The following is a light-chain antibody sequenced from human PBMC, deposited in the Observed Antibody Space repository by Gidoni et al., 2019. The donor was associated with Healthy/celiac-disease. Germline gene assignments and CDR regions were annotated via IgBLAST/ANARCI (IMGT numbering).Light chain of an antibody. CDR1: QSLLHSDGKTY. V-gene: IGKV2D-29*01. Sequence: DSGMTQTHLSLSVTPGPPASISCKSSQSLLHSDGKTYLYWSLQKPCQPPHRLIYEVSNRFSGVPDRFSGSVSGTDFPLKISRVEAEDVGVYYCMQSIQLPYTFGXGTKLEIK. CDR2: EVS. J-gene: IGKJ2*01. CDR3: MQSIQLPYT.